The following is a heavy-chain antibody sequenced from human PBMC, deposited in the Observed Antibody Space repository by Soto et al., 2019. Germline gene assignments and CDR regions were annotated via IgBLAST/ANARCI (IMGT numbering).Heavy chain of an antibody. D-gene: IGHD6-6*01. V-gene: IGHV4-4*02. CDR2: IYHSGST. CDR1: SGSISSSNW. J-gene: IGHJ5*02. Sequence: QVQLQESGPGLVKPSGTLSLTCAVSSGSISSSNWWSWVRQPPGKGLEWIGEIYHSGSTNYNPSLKSRVTISVDKSKNQFSLKLSSVTAADTAVYYCARAPPFEYSSSFPGWFDPWGQGTLVTVSS. CDR3: ARAPPFEYSSSFPGWFDP.